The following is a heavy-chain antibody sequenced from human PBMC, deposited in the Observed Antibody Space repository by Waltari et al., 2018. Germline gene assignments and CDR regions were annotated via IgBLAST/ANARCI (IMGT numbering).Heavy chain of an antibody. CDR1: GLASSTIW. D-gene: IGHD1-20*01. J-gene: IGHJ5*02. V-gene: IGHV3-7*03. CDR3: AREGITLGAFDP. Sequence: EAQLVESGGDLVHRGGSLRLSCSAPGLASSTIWISWVRTSPGKGLEWVANINQDGSDKFYMDSVKGRFTISRDNAKNSLFLEMNSLRGDDTAVYFCAREGITLGAFDPWGQGTLVTVSS. CDR2: INQDGSDK.